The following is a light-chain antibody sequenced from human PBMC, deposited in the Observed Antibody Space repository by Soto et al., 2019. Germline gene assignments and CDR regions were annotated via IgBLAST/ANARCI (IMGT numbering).Light chain of an antibody. CDR2: AAS. CDR3: QKYSSVPV. CDR1: QDIRNF. V-gene: IGKV1-27*01. Sequence: DLQMTQSPTSLSASVGDRVTITCRASQDIRNFVAWYQQKPGKAPKLLIYAASTLQSGVPSRFSGSGSGTDFTLNINSLQPEDVATYSCQKYSSVPVFGPGTKVEIK. J-gene: IGKJ3*01.